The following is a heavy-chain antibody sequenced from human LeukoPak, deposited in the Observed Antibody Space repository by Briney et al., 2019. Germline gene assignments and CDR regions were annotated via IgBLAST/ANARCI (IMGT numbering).Heavy chain of an antibody. CDR1: GYXFTKYW. J-gene: IGHJ2*01. V-gene: IGHV5-51*01. D-gene: IGHD2-2*01. CDR3: ARQPGMTAKSWYFDL. CDR2: IHPGDSHT. Sequence: GESLKISCEGSGYXFTKYWICWVREMPGKGLGWMGIIHPGDSHTWYSPSFQGQVTISADKSISMAYLQWSSLKASDTAMYFCARQPGMTAKSWYFDLWGRGTLVTVSS.